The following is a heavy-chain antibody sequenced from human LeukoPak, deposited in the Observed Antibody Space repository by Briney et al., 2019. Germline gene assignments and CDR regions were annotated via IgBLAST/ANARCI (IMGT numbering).Heavy chain of an antibody. J-gene: IGHJ4*02. CDR2: IYHSGST. V-gene: IGHV4-30-2*01. CDR3: ARGAGNYDFWSAEQYYFDY. CDR1: GGSISNGGYS. D-gene: IGHD3-3*01. Sequence: SETLSLTCAVSGGSISNGGYSWSWIRQPPGKGLEWIGYIYHSGSTYYNPSLKSRVTISVDRSKNQFSLKLSSVTAADTAVYYCARGAGNYDFWSAEQYYFDYWGQGTLVTVSS.